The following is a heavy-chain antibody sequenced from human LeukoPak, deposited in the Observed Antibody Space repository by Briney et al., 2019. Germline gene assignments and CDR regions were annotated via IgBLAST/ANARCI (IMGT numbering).Heavy chain of an antibody. CDR2: IDSSGTT. V-gene: IGHV4-59*08. Sequence: SETLSLTCGVSGGSISTYFWSWIRQPPGKGLEWIGYIDSSGTTNYNPSLKTRVTISVDTSKNQFSLKLSSVTAADTAVYFCARANSGSNFVFDYWGQGTLVTVSS. D-gene: IGHD6-19*01. CDR3: ARANSGSNFVFDY. CDR1: GGSISTYF. J-gene: IGHJ4*02.